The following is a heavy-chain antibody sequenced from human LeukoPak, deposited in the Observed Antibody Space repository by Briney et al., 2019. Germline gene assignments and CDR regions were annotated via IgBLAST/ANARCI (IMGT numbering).Heavy chain of an antibody. CDR1: GGSISSGDYY. V-gene: IGHV4-30-4*01. CDR3: ARASWELLHYFDY. D-gene: IGHD1-26*01. CDR2: IYYSGST. J-gene: IGHJ4*02. Sequence: SETLSLTCTVSGGSISSGDYYWSWIRQPPGKGLEWIGYIYYSGSTYYNPSLKSRVTISVDTSKNQFSLKLSSVTAADTAVYYCARASWELLHYFDYWGQRTLVTVSS.